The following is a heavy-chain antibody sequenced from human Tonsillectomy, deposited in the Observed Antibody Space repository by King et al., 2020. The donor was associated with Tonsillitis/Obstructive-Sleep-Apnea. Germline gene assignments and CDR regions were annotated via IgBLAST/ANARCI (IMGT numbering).Heavy chain of an antibody. CDR3: VSAEDSGCDY. CDR1: GFTYGSYW. D-gene: IGHD5-12*01. V-gene: IGHV3-7*03. CDR2: IKQDGSEK. Sequence: VQLVESGGGLVQPGGSLRLPCAASGFTYGSYWMSWVRQAPGKGLEWVAKIKQDGSEKYYVDAVKGRFTISRDNAKNSRYLQMNSLRAEDTAVYYCVSAEDSGCDYWGQGTLVSVSS. J-gene: IGHJ4*02.